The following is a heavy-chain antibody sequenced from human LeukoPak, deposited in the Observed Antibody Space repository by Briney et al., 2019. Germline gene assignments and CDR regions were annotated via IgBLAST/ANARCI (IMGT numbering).Heavy chain of an antibody. Sequence: GGSLRLSCTASGFTFSSYAMNWVRQAPGKGLEWVSAISGSGGSTYYADSVKGRFTISRDNSKNTLYLQMNSLRSEDTAVYYCAKVFLVVVPAASLSSFDYWGQGTLVTVSS. CDR3: AKVFLVVVPAASLSSFDY. CDR1: GFTFSSYA. CDR2: ISGSGGST. D-gene: IGHD2-2*01. V-gene: IGHV3-23*01. J-gene: IGHJ4*02.